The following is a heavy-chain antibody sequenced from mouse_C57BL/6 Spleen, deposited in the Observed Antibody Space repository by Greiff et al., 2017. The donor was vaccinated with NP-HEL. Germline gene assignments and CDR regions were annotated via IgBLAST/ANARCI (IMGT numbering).Heavy chain of an antibody. CDR3: AREPFTTVVAPLDY. CDR1: GYTFTSYW. D-gene: IGHD1-1*01. Sequence: QVHVKQPGAELVKPGASVKLSCKASGYTFTSYWMHWVKQRPGQGLEWIGMIHPNSGSTNYNEKFQSKATLTVDKSSSTAYMQLSSLTSEDSAVYYWAREPFTTVVAPLDYWGQGTTLTVSS. J-gene: IGHJ2*01. V-gene: IGHV1-64*01. CDR2: IHPNSGST.